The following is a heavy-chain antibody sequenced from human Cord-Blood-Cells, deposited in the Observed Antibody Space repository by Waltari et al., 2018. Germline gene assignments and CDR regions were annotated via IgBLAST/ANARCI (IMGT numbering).Heavy chain of an antibody. Sequence: QGQLVQSGAEVKKPGASGKVSCKASGFHFTRYCTSWVRQAPGQGPEVMGWISAYNGNTNYAQKLQGRVTMTTDTSTSTAYMELRSLRSDDTAVYYCAREGFGWYVAFDIWGQGTMVTVSS. CDR2: ISAYNGNT. CDR3: AREGFGWYVAFDI. D-gene: IGHD6-19*01. V-gene: IGHV1-18*01. J-gene: IGHJ3*02. CDR1: GFHFTRYC.